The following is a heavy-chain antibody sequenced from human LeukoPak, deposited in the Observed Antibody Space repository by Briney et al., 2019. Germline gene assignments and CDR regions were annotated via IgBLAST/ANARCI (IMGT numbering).Heavy chain of an antibody. CDR3: ARPLGYCSGGSCP. Sequence: SETLSLTCTVSGGSISSSGYYWGWICQPPGKGLEWIGSIYYSGSTYYNPSLKSRVTISVDTSKNQFSLKLSSVTAADTAVYYCARPLGYCSGGSCPWGRGTLVTVSS. D-gene: IGHD2-15*01. CDR2: IYYSGST. J-gene: IGHJ5*02. V-gene: IGHV4-39*01. CDR1: GGSISSSGYY.